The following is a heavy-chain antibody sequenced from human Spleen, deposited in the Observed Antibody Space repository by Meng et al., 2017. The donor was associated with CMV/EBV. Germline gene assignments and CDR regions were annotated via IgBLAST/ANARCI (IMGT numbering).Heavy chain of an antibody. V-gene: IGHV1-8*01. CDR2: MNPNSGDT. CDR1: GYTFTNYN. D-gene: IGHD6-19*01. J-gene: IGHJ4*02. CDR3: ARGSFLWVAGLGY. Sequence: ASVKVSCQASGYTFTNYNINGVRQATGQGLEWMGWMNPNSGDTGYAQKFQGRVTMTRNTSISTAYMALSSLRSEDTAVYYCARGSFLWVAGLGYWGQGAAVTVSS.